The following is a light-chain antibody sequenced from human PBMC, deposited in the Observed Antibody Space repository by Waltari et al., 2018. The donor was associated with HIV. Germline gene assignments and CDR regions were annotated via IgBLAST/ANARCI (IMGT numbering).Light chain of an antibody. Sequence: DVQMTQSPSFVSASVGDSVIITCRASQSIRSWLAWYQQKPGKDPKLLIYAASTLQSGVPSRFSGSGSGTDFTLTISSLQPEDFATYYCQQGNSFPRTFGQGTKVEIK. V-gene: IGKV1-12*01. CDR2: AAS. J-gene: IGKJ1*01. CDR3: QQGNSFPRT. CDR1: QSIRSW.